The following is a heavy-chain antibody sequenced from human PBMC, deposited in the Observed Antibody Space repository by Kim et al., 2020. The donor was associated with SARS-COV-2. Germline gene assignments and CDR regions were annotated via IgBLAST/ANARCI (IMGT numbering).Heavy chain of an antibody. CDR3: VRRPDYYDSSGFDY. J-gene: IGHJ4*02. CDR1: GYTFTSYW. D-gene: IGHD3-22*01. Sequence: GESLKISCTGSGYTFTSYWIGWVRQMPGKGLEWVALMYPGDSDIRYGPSFKGRVTISADKSINTAYLQWSSLKASDTATYYCVRRPDYYDSSGFDYWGQG. V-gene: IGHV5-51*01. CDR2: MYPGDSDI.